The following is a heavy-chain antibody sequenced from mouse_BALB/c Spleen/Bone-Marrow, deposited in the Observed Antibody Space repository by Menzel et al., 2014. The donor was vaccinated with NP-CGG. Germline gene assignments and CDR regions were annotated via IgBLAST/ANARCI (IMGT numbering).Heavy chain of an antibody. D-gene: IGHD2-3*01. V-gene: IGHV1S81*02. Sequence: QVHLYQSAAELVKPWASVKLSCKASVLTFISFLMHWVKYGPGQGLEWIGEINPSNGRTNYNEKFKSKATLTVDKSSSTAYMQLSRLTSEDSAVYFRARCDGQRDFDYWGQGPTLTVSS. CDR2: INPSNGRT. CDR1: VLTFISFL. J-gene: IGHJ2*01. CDR3: ARCDGQRDFDY.